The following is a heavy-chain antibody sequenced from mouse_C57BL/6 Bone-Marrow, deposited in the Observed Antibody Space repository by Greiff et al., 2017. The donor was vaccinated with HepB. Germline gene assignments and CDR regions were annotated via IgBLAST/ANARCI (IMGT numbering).Heavy chain of an antibody. CDR2: IRLKSDNYAT. V-gene: IGHV6-3*01. CDR1: GFTFSNYW. Sequence: EVQLQESGGGLVQPGGSMKLSCVASGFTFSNYWMNWVRQSPEKGLEWVAQIRLKSDNYATHYAESVKGRFTISRDDSKSSVYLQMNNLRAEDTGIYYCTAYYSNFFYAMDYWGQGTSVTVSS. CDR3: TAYYSNFFYAMDY. D-gene: IGHD2-5*01. J-gene: IGHJ4*01.